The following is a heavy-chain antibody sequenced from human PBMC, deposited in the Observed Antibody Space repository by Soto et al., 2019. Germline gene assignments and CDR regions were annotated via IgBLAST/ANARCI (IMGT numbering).Heavy chain of an antibody. CDR3: ARGLVVVAATHAY. D-gene: IGHD2-15*01. V-gene: IGHV3-11*06. J-gene: IGHJ4*02. Sequence: PGGSLRLSCAASGFTFSDYYMSWIRQAPGKGLEWVSYISSSSSYTNYADSVKGRFTISRDNAKNSLYLQMNSLRAEDTAVYYCARGLVVVAATHAYWGQGTLVTVSS. CDR1: GFTFSDYY. CDR2: ISSSSSYT.